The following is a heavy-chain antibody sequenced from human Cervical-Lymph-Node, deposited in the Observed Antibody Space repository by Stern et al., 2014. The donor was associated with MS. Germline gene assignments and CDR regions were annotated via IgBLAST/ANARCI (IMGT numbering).Heavy chain of an antibody. J-gene: IGHJ6*02. CDR2: IYTSGST. CDR1: GGSISSGSYY. Sequence: VQLVESGPGLVKPSQTLSLTCTVSGGSISSGSYYWSWIRQPAGKGLEWIGRIYTSGSTNYNPSLKSRVTTSVDTSKNQFSLKLSSVTAADTAVYYCARDCRLRYFDNYGMDVWGQGTTVTVSS. CDR3: ARDCRLRYFDNYGMDV. V-gene: IGHV4-61*02. D-gene: IGHD3-9*01.